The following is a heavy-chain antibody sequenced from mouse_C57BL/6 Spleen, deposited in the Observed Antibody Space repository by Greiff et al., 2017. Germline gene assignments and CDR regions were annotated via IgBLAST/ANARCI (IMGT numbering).Heavy chain of an antibody. CDR2: IHPNSGST. CDR3: ARSNYYGSSYYVDY. D-gene: IGHD1-1*01. CDR1: GYTFTSYW. V-gene: IGHV1-64*01. Sequence: QVQLQQPGAELVKPGASVKLSCKASGYTFTSYWMHWVKQRPGQGLEWIGMIHPNSGSTNYNEKFKSKATLTVNKSSSTAYMQLRSLTSEDSAVYYCARSNYYGSSYYVDYWGQGTTLTVSS. J-gene: IGHJ2*01.